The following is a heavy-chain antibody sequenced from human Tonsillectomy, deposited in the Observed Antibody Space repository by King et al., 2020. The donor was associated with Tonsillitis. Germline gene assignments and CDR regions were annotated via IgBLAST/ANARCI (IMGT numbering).Heavy chain of an antibody. CDR3: AREGGAQYCSSATCSADY. Sequence: VQLVESGGGVVQPGRSLRLSCAASGFTFSDCGMHWVRRAPGKGLDWVAAILYDGSDKDYGDSVRGRFTISRDNSRNTRYLQLNSLSADDTAVYYCAREGGAQYCSSATCSADYWGQGTLVTVSS. V-gene: IGHV3-30*03. CDR2: ILYDGSDK. J-gene: IGHJ4*02. D-gene: IGHD2-2*01. CDR1: GFTFSDCG.